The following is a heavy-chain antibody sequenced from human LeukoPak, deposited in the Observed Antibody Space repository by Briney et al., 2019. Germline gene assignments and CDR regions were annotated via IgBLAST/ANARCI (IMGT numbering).Heavy chain of an antibody. CDR1: GASISSYY. Sequence: ASETLSLTCTVSGASISSYYWSWIRQPPGKGLEWIGDIYYSGSIKYNPSLKSRVTMSVDTSKNQFSLKLSSVTAADTAIYYCARENPSGYYNRPIDYWGQGTLVTVSS. D-gene: IGHD3-22*01. J-gene: IGHJ4*02. CDR3: ARENPSGYYNRPIDY. CDR2: IYYSGSI. V-gene: IGHV4-59*01.